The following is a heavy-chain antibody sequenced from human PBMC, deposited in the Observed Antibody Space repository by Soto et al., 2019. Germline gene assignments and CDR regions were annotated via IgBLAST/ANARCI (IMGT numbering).Heavy chain of an antibody. CDR1: GFTFRSYG. V-gene: IGHV3-33*01. CDR2: TWYDGSQT. D-gene: IGHD1-1*01. J-gene: IGHJ4*02. Sequence: GGSLRLSCAASGFTFRSYGMHWVRQAPGKGLEWAAVTWYDGSQTYYADSVKGRFTISRDNSKSALFLQMDSLRAEDTAIYYCARYNSGHSDYWGQGTLVTVSS. CDR3: ARYNSGHSDY.